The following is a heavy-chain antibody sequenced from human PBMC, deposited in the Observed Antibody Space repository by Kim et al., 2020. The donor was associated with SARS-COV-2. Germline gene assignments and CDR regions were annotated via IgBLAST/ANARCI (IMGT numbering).Heavy chain of an antibody. D-gene: IGHD3-22*01. J-gene: IGHJ4*02. CDR2: ST. CDR3: ARALYDSSGY. V-gene: IGHV4-34*01. Sequence: STNYNPSLKSRVTISVDTSKNQFSMKLGSVTAADTAVYYCARALYDSSGYWGQGTLVNVSS.